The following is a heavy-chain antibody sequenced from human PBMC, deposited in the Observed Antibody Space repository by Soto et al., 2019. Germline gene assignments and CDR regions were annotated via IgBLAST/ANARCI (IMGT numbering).Heavy chain of an antibody. CDR2: TYYMSKWFT. CDR3: ARELIAVPGTWWFDP. J-gene: IGHJ5*02. D-gene: IGHD6-19*01. CDR1: VDSVSMNSAA. Sequence: TLSLTCAISVDSVSMNSAAWNWIRLSPSICLEWLGRTYYMSKWFTDYDFSVRSRININADTSKNRFSLQLNSVTPDDTAVYYCARELIAVPGTWWFDPWGQGSLVTVSS. V-gene: IGHV6-1*01.